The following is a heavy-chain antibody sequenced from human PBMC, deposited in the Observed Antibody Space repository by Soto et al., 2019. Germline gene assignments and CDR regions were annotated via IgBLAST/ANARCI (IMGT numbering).Heavy chain of an antibody. Sequence: GESLKISCQGSGYSFTTYWIAWVRQMPGKGPESIGIIFPEDSDTTYRPSFQGQVTMSADKPINTAYLSWNSLKASDSAIYYCARMTSIGIGSFDIWGQGKMVTVSS. D-gene: IGHD3-10*01. CDR3: ARMTSIGIGSFDI. CDR2: IFPEDSDT. V-gene: IGHV5-51*04. J-gene: IGHJ3*02. CDR1: GYSFTTYW.